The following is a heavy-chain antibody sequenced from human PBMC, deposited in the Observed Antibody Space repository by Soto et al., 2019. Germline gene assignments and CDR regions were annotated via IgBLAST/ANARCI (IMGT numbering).Heavy chain of an antibody. Sequence: LRLSCAASGFTFSNSALNWVRQAPGKGLEWVSGITGGGGSTYYADSVKGRLTISRDNSKNTLYLQMNSLRGDDTAVYYCARRSGYYQFDYWGQGTLVTVSS. CDR2: ITGGGGST. D-gene: IGHD5-12*01. CDR1: GFTFSNSA. CDR3: ARRSGYYQFDY. V-gene: IGHV3-23*01. J-gene: IGHJ4*02.